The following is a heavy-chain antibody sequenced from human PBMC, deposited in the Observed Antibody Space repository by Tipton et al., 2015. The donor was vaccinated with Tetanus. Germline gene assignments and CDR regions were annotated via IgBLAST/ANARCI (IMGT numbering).Heavy chain of an antibody. V-gene: IGHV4-31*03. CDR3: ARDAIRGGAPFDY. CDR1: GGFISSGGYY. Sequence: TLSLTCIVSGGFISSGGYYWSWIRQRPGKGLEWIGYIYHNGNTYYNPSLKSRLTISVDTSKNQFSLKLSSVTAADTAVYYCARDAIRGGAPFDYWGQGTLVTVSS. J-gene: IGHJ4*02. CDR2: IYHNGNT. D-gene: IGHD2-2*02.